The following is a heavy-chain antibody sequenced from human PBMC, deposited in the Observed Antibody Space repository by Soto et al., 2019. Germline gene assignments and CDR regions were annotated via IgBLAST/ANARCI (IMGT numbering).Heavy chain of an antibody. CDR2: IIPIFGTA. V-gene: IGHV1-69*13. J-gene: IGHJ4*02. D-gene: IGHD6-19*01. Sequence: VASVKVSCKASGGTFSSYAISWVRQAPGQGLEWMGGIIPIFGTANYAQKFQGRVTITADESTSTAYMELSSLRSEDTAVYYCAREGIAVAGRGSDYWGQGTLVTVSS. CDR3: AREGIAVAGRGSDY. CDR1: GGTFSSYA.